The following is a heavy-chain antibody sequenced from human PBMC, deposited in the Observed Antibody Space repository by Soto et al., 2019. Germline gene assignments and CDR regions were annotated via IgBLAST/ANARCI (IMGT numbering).Heavy chain of an antibody. J-gene: IGHJ6*02. V-gene: IGHV3-30*18. CDR1: GFTFSSYG. D-gene: IGHD5-12*01. CDR2: ISYDGSNK. CDR3: AKGFRMVGDIVATDQLRYYGMDV. Sequence: PGGSLRLSCAASGFTFSSYGMHWVRQAPGKGLEWVAVISYDGSNKYYADSVKGRFTISRDNSKNTLYLQMNSLRAEDTAVYYCAKGFRMVGDIVATDQLRYYGMDVWGQGTTVTVS.